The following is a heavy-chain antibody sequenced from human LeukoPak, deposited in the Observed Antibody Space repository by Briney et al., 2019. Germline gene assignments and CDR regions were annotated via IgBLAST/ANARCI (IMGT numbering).Heavy chain of an antibody. V-gene: IGHV4-39*01. Sequence: SETLSLTCTVSGGSISSSSYYWGWIRQPPGKGLEWIGSIYYSGSTYYNPSLKSRVTISVDTSKNQFSLKLSSVTAADTAVYYCARRTYYYDSRGYYYHDAFDIWGQGTMVTVSS. CDR1: GGSISSSSYY. CDR3: ARRTYYYDSRGYYYHDAFDI. D-gene: IGHD3-22*01. CDR2: IYYSGST. J-gene: IGHJ3*02.